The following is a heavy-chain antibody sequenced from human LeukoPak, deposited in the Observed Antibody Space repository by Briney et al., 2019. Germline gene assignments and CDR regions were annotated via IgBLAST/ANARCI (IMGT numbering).Heavy chain of an antibody. V-gene: IGHV3-48*03. CDR2: ISSSGSSI. Sequence: PGGSLRLSCAASGFTFSNYEMNWVRQAPGKGLEWVSYISSSGSSIYYADSVKGRFTISRDNAKNSLYLQMNSLRAEDTAVYYCARVHAWAVRGGPFDYWGQGTLVTVSS. J-gene: IGHJ4*02. D-gene: IGHD3-10*01. CDR3: ARVHAWAVRGGPFDY. CDR1: GFTFSNYE.